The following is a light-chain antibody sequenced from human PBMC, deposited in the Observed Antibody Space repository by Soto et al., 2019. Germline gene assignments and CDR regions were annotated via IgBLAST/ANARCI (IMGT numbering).Light chain of an antibody. J-gene: IGKJ4*01. CDR2: AAS. V-gene: IGKV1-39*01. Sequence: DIQMTQSPSSLSASVVDRVTISCRASQSISNFLNWYQQKPGKAPQLLIYAASRLQSGVPPRFSGSGAGTDFTLTISSLQPEDFATYFCQQSYTTVRSFGGGTKVDIK. CDR1: QSISNF. CDR3: QQSYTTVRS.